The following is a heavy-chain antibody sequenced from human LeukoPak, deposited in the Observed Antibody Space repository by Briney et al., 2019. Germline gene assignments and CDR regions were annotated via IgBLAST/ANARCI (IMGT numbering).Heavy chain of an antibody. J-gene: IGHJ4*02. CDR3: TNDAPASTNIWFYVY. CDR1: GFTFSHYW. Sequence: GGSLRLSCAASGFTFSHYWMTWVRQAPGKGLEWVSGISAGGGSTYYADSVKGRFTISRDNSKKTLFLHMNSLRAEDTAVYYCTNDAPASTNIWFYVYWGQGTLVTVSS. D-gene: IGHD3-10*01. CDR2: ISAGGGST. V-gene: IGHV3-23*01.